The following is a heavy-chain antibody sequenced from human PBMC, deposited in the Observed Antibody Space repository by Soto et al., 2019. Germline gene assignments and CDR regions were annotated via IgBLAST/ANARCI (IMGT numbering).Heavy chain of an antibody. J-gene: IGHJ6*02. CDR1: GFTFSSYW. Sequence: GGSLRLSCAASGFTFSSYWMSWVRQAPGKGLEWVANIKQDGSEKYYVDSVKGRFTISRDNAKNSLYLQMNSLRAEDTAVYYCARLLRYFDWSSTYYYYGMDVWGQGTTVTVSS. CDR3: ARLLRYFDWSSTYYYYGMDV. CDR2: IKQDGSEK. D-gene: IGHD3-9*01. V-gene: IGHV3-7*05.